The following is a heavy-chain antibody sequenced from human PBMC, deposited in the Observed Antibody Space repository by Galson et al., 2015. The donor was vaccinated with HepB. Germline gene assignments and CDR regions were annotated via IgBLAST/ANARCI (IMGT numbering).Heavy chain of an antibody. V-gene: IGHV4-4*02. J-gene: IGHJ4*02. CDR2: IDYSGST. D-gene: IGHD5-18*01. CDR3: ARERRDTVMESFEY. Sequence: SETLSLTCAVSGGSISSSNWWSWVRQPPGKGLEWIGYIDYSGSTNYNPSLMSRVTISIDTSKNQFSLKLSSVTAADTAMYYCARERRDTVMESFEYWGRGILVTVSS. CDR1: GGSISSSNW.